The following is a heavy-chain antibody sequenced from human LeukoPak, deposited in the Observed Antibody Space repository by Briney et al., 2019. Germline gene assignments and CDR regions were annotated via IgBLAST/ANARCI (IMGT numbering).Heavy chain of an antibody. CDR3: AKDLNGGYGLIDS. CDR2: VSDSGGST. V-gene: IGHV3-23*01. Sequence: PGGSLRLSCAASGFTFSSYAMTWVRQAPGKGLEWVSTVSDSGGSTYYADSVKGRFTISRDNSKNTLYLQMNSLRAEDTAVYYCAKDLNGGYGLIDSWGQGTLVTVSS. CDR1: GFTFSSYA. J-gene: IGHJ4*02. D-gene: IGHD5-12*01.